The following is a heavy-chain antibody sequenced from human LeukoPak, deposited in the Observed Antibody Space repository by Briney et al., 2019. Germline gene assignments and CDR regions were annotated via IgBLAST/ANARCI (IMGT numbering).Heavy chain of an antibody. CDR2: VYNSGST. V-gene: IGHV4-59*02. J-gene: IGHJ3*02. Sequence: SETLSLTCTVSGGSVSSYYWSWVRQPPGEGLEWIAYVYNSGSTNYNPSLKSRVTISVDRSKNQFSLKMKSVTAADTAEYYCVRDWEGFNFDIWGQGTMVTVSS. CDR1: GGSVSSYY. CDR3: VRDWEGFNFDI. D-gene: IGHD1-26*01.